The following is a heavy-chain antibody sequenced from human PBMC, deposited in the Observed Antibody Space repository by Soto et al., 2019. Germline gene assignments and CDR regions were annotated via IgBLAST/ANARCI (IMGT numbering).Heavy chain of an antibody. CDR1: RYTFTSHG. Sequence: QVQLVQSGGDVKTPGASVKVSCTSSRYTFTSHGIAWVRQAPGQGLEWIGWISTFNGKTDYAQKFQGRVTMTADTLTSTVHMELRSLRSDDTAVYYCARLLTEGATFREDAFDLWGQGTKVTVSS. CDR2: ISTFNGKT. J-gene: IGHJ3*01. V-gene: IGHV1-18*01. D-gene: IGHD1-26*01. CDR3: ARLLTEGATFREDAFDL.